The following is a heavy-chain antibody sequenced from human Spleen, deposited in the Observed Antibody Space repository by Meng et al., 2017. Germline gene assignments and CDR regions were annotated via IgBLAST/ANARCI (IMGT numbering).Heavy chain of an antibody. D-gene: IGHD3-16*01. J-gene: IGHJ4*02. CDR2: INAVFGTT. CDR3: ARNVADY. Sequence: SVKVSCKALGGIFSNYVIGWVRQAPGQGLEWMGGINAVFGTTNYAQKFQDRVTITSDESTSTVYMELSRLRSDDTAVYYCARNVADYWGQGTLVTVSS. V-gene: IGHV1-69*13. CDR1: GGIFSNYV.